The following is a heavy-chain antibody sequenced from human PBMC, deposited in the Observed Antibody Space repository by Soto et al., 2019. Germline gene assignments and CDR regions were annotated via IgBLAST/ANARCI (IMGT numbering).Heavy chain of an antibody. CDR1: GFTFSSYA. CDR3: AKDARSIWNTGHYDDAFDI. J-gene: IGHJ3*02. D-gene: IGHD1-1*01. Sequence: EVQLLESGGGLVQPGGSLRLSCAASGFTFSSYAMSWVRQAPGKGLEWVSAISGSGASTYYADSVKGRFTISRDNSEYTMYVQMNSLRVEDTALYYCAKDARSIWNTGHYDDAFDIWCQGTMVSVSS. CDR2: ISGSGAST. V-gene: IGHV3-23*01.